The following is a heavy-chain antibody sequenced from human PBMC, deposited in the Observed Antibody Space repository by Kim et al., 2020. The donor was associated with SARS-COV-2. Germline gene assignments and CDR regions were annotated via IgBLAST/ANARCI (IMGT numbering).Heavy chain of an antibody. CDR1: GGSISSYY. D-gene: IGHD3-3*01. Sequence: SETLSLTCTVSGGSISSYYWSWIRQPPGKGLEWIGYIYYSGSTNYNPSLKSRVTISVDTSKNQFSLKLSSVTAADTAVYYCARQGFTIFGVVIGFDPWGQGTLVTVSS. V-gene: IGHV4-59*08. CDR2: IYYSGST. CDR3: ARQGFTIFGVVIGFDP. J-gene: IGHJ5*02.